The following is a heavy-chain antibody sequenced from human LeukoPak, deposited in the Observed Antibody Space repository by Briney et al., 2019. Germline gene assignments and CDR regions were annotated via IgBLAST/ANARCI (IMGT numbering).Heavy chain of an antibody. Sequence: GGSLRLSCAASGFTFSDYYMSWIRQAPGKGLEWVSYISSSSSYTNCADSVKGRFTISRDNAKNLLYLQMNSLRAEDTAVYYCARVDILTGYFDYWGQGTLVTVSS. CDR1: GFTFSDYY. J-gene: IGHJ4*02. CDR3: ARVDILTGYFDY. CDR2: ISSSSSYT. V-gene: IGHV3-11*06. D-gene: IGHD3-9*01.